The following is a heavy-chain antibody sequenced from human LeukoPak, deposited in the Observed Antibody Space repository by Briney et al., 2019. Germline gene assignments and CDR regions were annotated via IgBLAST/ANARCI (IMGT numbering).Heavy chain of an antibody. CDR3: ARDKHYYDSSNYV. J-gene: IGHJ4*02. CDR1: GFTFNDYG. CDR2: INWNGGTT. Sequence: GGSLRLSCSASGFTFNDYGMSWVRQGPGKGLEWVSGINWNGGTTGYADSVRGRFTISRDNAKNSLYLQMNSLRAEDTALYYCARDKHYYDSSNYVWGQGTLVTVSS. V-gene: IGHV3-20*04. D-gene: IGHD3-22*01.